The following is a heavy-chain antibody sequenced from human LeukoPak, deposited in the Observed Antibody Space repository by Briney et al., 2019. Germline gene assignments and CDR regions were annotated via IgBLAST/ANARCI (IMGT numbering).Heavy chain of an antibody. Sequence: TGRSLRLSCAASGFTFSSYAMHWVRQAPGKGLEWVSVIYSAGRTHYADSVKGRFTISRDNSKNTLYLQMTSLRAEDTAVYYCARDRGAAAGDWGQGTLVTVSS. CDR2: IYSAGRT. D-gene: IGHD6-13*01. J-gene: IGHJ4*02. CDR3: ARDRGAAAGD. CDR1: GFTFSSYA. V-gene: IGHV3-53*01.